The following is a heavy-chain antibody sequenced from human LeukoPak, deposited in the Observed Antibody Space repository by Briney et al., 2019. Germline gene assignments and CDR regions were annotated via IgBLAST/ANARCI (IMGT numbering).Heavy chain of an antibody. V-gene: IGHV4-39*01. CDR2: IYYSGST. J-gene: IGHJ6*03. Sequence: SETLSLTCTVSGGSISSSSYYWGWIRQPPGKGLEWIGSIYYSGSTYYNPSLKSRVTISVDTSKNQFSLKLSSVTAADTAVYYCARQVHGFLEWSLSYMDVWGKGTTVTVSS. CDR3: ARQVHGFLEWSLSYMDV. D-gene: IGHD3-3*01. CDR1: GGSISSSSYY.